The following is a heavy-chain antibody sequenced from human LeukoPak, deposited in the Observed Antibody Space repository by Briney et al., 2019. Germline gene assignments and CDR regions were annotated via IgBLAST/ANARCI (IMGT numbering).Heavy chain of an antibody. CDR3: ARESYGLSLNY. V-gene: IGHV1-2*06. CDR2: INPNSGGT. CDR1: GYTFTGYY. Sequence: ASLTVSCKASGYTFTGYYMHWVRHAPRQGLEWMGRINPNSGGTNYAQTFQGRVPMTRDTSISTAYMELSRLRSDDTAVYYCARESYGLSLNYWGQGTLVTVSS. D-gene: IGHD5-18*01. J-gene: IGHJ4*02.